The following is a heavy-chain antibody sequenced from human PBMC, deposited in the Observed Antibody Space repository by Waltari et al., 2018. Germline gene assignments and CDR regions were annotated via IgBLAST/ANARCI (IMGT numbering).Heavy chain of an antibody. J-gene: IGHJ4*02. Sequence: QVTLKESGPALVKPTQTLTLTCTFSGFSLSTSGTRVSWIRQPPGKALEWLARIDWDDGKFYSTSLKTRLTISKDTSKNQVVLTMTDMDPVDTATYYCAHSGRYSSSSKDWDYFDYWGQGTLVTVSS. CDR3: AHSGRYSSSSKDWDYFDY. V-gene: IGHV2-70*04. CDR1: GFSLSTSGTR. CDR2: IDWDDGK. D-gene: IGHD6-6*01.